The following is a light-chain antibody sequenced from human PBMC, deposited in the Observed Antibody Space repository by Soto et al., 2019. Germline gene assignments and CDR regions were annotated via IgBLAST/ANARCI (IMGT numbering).Light chain of an antibody. CDR2: SNN. CDR3: AAWDDSLSGRV. CDR1: SSNIGSNY. J-gene: IGLJ3*02. V-gene: IGLV1-47*02. Sequence: QSVLTQPPSASGTPGQRVTISFSGSSSNIGSNYVYWYQQLPGTAPKLLIYSNNQRPSGVPDRFSGSKSGTSASLAISGLRSKDEADYYCAAWDDSLSGRVFGGGTKLTVL.